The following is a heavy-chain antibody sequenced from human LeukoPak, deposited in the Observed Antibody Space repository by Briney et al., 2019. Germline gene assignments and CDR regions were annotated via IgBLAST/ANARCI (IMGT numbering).Heavy chain of an antibody. CDR2: ISNGGGST. V-gene: IGHV3-23*01. D-gene: IGHD3-22*01. Sequence: GGSLRLSCAASGFTFSNYAMSWVRQVPGKGLEWVSVISNGGGSTYYADSVKGRFTISRDNSKNTLYLQMNSLRAEDTAVYYCARDYPYYYDGSGYYSFDYWGQGTLVTVSS. J-gene: IGHJ4*02. CDR1: GFTFSNYA. CDR3: ARDYPYYYDGSGYYSFDY.